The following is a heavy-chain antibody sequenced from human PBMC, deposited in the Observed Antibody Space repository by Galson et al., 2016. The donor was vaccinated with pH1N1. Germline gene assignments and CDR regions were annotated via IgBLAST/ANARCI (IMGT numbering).Heavy chain of an antibody. V-gene: IGHV2-5*01. D-gene: IGHD4-17*01. Sequence: PALVKPTQTLTLTCTFSGFSLSTCGVGVGWIRQPPGKALEWLALIYWNDDQRYSPSLKSRLTITKDTSKNQVVLTVTNMDPVDTATYYCARSDYGDFVGYFAYWGQGTLVTVSS. CDR1: GFSLSTCGVG. CDR3: ARSDYGDFVGYFAY. J-gene: IGHJ4*02. CDR2: IYWNDDQ.